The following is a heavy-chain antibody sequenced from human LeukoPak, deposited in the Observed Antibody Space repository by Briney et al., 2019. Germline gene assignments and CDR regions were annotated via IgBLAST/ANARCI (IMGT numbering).Heavy chain of an antibody. D-gene: IGHD3-22*01. J-gene: IGHJ4*02. CDR3: ARRGVYYYDSSGRANYYFDY. CDR2: IAPYNGNT. CDR1: GYTFTNYG. V-gene: IGHV1-18*01. Sequence: GASVKVSCKASGYTFTNYGINWVRQAPGQGLEWVGWIAPYNGNTNYAQKLQGRVTMTTDTSTSTAYMELGSLRPDDTAMYYCARRGVYYYDSSGRANYYFDYWGQGTLVTVSS.